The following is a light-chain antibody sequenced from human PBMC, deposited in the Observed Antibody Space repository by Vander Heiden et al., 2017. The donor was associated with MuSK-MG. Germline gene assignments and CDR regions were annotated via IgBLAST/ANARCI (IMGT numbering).Light chain of an antibody. Sequence: DIQMTQSPSSLSASVGDRVTITCRASQGINNYLAWFQQKPGKAPKSLIYTASTFLSGVPSTFSGNGSGTDFTLTIISLLPEDFATYYCRQEYSQPHTFGGGTMVEIK. CDR1: QGINNY. CDR3: RQEYSQPHT. CDR2: TAS. V-gene: IGKV1-16*01. J-gene: IGKJ4*01.